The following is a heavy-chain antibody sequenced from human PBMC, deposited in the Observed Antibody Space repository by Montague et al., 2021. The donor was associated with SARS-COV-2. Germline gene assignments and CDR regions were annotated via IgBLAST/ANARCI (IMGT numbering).Heavy chain of an antibody. Sequence: CAISGDSVSSNSATWNWVRQSPSRGLEWLGRTYYRSKWYNDYAVSVRGRVTINPDTSKNQFSLRLNSVTPEDTAIYYCTSGREGNYNVTDVWGQGTTVTVSS. CDR1: GDSVSSNSAT. CDR2: TYYRSKWYN. CDR3: TSGREGNYNVTDV. V-gene: IGHV6-1*01. J-gene: IGHJ6*02. D-gene: IGHD1-1*01.